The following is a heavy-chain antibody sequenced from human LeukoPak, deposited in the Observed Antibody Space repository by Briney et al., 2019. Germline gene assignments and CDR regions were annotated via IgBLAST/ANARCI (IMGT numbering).Heavy chain of an antibody. D-gene: IGHD6-6*01. CDR1: GGTFGSYA. J-gene: IGHJ4*02. CDR2: IIPIFGTA. CDR3: ARESIAALSFDY. V-gene: IGHV1-69*13. Sequence: ASVKVSCKASGGTFGSYAISWVRQAPGQGLEWMGRIIPIFGTANYAQKFQGRVTITADESTSTAYMELSSLRSEDTAVYYCARESIAALSFDYWGQGTLVTVSS.